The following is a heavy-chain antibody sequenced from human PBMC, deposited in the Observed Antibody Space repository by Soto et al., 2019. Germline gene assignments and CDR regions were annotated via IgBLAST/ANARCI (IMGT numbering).Heavy chain of an antibody. CDR2: INADGGRT. Sequence: ASVKVSCKTSGYAFTMFYMSWVRLAPGQSLEWMGTINADGGRTTYAQQFQGRLTMTSDTSTNTIYMDLSSLKSDDTAVYYCAKRHYYDSSGYVDYWGQGTLVTVSS. D-gene: IGHD3-22*01. V-gene: IGHV1-46*01. J-gene: IGHJ4*02. CDR1: GYAFTMFY. CDR3: AKRHYYDSSGYVDY.